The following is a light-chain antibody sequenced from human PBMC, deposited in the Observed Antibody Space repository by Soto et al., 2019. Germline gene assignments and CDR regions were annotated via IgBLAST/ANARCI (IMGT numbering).Light chain of an antibody. V-gene: IGLV2-8*01. CDR1: SSDVGNYNY. CDR3: SSYAVTNNVGV. CDR2: DVT. J-gene: IGLJ3*02. Sequence: QSALTQPPSASGSPGQSVTISCTGTSSDVGNYNYVSWYQQHPGKAPKLIIYDVTKRPSGVPDRFSGFKSGNTASLTVSGLQAEDEADYYCSSYAVTNNVGVFGGGTKLTVL.